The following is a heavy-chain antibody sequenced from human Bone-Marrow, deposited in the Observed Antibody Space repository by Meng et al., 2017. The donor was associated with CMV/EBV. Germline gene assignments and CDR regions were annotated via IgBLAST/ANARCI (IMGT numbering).Heavy chain of an antibody. CDR3: TRAPTGTDNWFDP. J-gene: IGHJ5*02. CDR2: ISPKSGGT. CDR1: GYTFTDYY. V-gene: IGHV1-2*02. D-gene: IGHD4-11*01. Sequence: ASVKVSCKASGYTFTDYYVHWVRQAPGQGLEWVGCISPKSGGTNYAQKSQGRVTMTRDTSISTAYMELSRLRSDDTAVYYCTRAPTGTDNWFDPWGQGTLVTVSS.